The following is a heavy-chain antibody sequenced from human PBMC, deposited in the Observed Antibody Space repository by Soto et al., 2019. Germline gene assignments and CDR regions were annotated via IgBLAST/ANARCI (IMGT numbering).Heavy chain of an antibody. V-gene: IGHV3-30*03. CDR2: ISYDGSNK. CDR1: GFTFSSYG. Sequence: PGGSLRLSCAASGFTFSSYGMHWVRQAPGKGLEWVAVISYDGSNKYYADSVKGRFTISRDNSKNTLYLQMNSLRAEDTAVYYCARGRDDWSGGPLDYWGQGTLVTVSS. J-gene: IGHJ4*02. CDR3: ARGRDDWSGGPLDY. D-gene: IGHD3-9*01.